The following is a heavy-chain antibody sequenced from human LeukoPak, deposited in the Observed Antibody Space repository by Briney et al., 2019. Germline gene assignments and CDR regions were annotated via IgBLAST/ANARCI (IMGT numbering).Heavy chain of an antibody. J-gene: IGHJ5*02. V-gene: IGHV1-18*01. Sequence: ASVKVSCKASGYTFTSYGISWVRQAPGQGLEWMGWISAYNGNTNYAQKLQGRVTMTTDTSTSTAYMELRSLRSDDTAVYYCARDEKEDELLYPWFDPWGQGTLVTVSS. CDR3: ARDEKEDELLYPWFDP. CDR1: GYTFTSYG. D-gene: IGHD2-2*02. CDR2: ISAYNGNT.